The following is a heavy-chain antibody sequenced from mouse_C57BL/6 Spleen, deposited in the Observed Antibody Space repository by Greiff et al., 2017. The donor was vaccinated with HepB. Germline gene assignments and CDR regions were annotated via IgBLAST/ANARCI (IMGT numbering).Heavy chain of an antibody. V-gene: IGHV1-80*01. CDR3: ANLGYFDY. Sequence: QVHVKQSGAELVKPGASVKISCKASGYAFSSYWMNWVKQRPGKGLEWIGQIYPGDGDTNYNGKFKGKATLTADISSSTAYMQLSSLTSEDSAVYFCANLGYFDYWGQGTTLTVSS. CDR1: GYAFSSYW. CDR2: IYPGDGDT. J-gene: IGHJ2*01.